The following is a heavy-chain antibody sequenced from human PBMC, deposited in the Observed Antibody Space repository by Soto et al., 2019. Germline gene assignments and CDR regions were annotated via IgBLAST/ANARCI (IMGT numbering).Heavy chain of an antibody. V-gene: IGHV3-23*01. Sequence: GGSLRLSCAASGFSFSPYAMSWVRQAPGRGLEWVSSISGSGNKTYYADSVKGRFTISRDNSKDTLFLQMNGLSAEDTALYYCARGVRLHFDNWGQGTLVTVSS. CDR2: ISGSGNKT. CDR1: GFSFSPYA. CDR3: ARGVRLHFDN. J-gene: IGHJ4*02.